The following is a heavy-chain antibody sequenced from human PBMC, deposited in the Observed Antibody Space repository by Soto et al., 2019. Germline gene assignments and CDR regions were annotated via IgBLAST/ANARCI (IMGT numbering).Heavy chain of an antibody. V-gene: IGHV4-59*08. D-gene: IGHD4-4*01. CDR2: IYYSGST. J-gene: IGHJ4*02. CDR3: ARRPSYSNYHYFDY. CDR1: VGSISSYY. Sequence: PSETLSLTCTVSVGSISSYYWSWIRQPPGKGLEWIGYIYYSGSTNYNPSLKSRVTISVDTSKNQFSLKLSSVTAADTAVYYCARRPSYSNYHYFDYWGQGTLVTVSS.